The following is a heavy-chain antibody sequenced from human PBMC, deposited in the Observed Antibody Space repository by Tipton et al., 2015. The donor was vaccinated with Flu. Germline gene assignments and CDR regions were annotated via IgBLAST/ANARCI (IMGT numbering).Heavy chain of an antibody. CDR2: IYTSGST. V-gene: IGHV4-4*07. CDR1: GGSISSYY. D-gene: IGHD2-21*01. CDR3: ARGSGIVVVNLGYYYYGMDV. J-gene: IGHJ6*02. Sequence: TLSLTCTVSGGSISSYYWSWIRQPAGKGLEWIGRIYTSGSTNYNPSLKSRVTMSVDTSKNQFSLKLSSVTAADTAVYYCARGSGIVVVNLGYYYYGMDVWGQGTTVTVSS.